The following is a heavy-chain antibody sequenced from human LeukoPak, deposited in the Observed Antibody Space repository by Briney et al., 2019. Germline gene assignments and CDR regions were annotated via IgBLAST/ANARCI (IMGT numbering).Heavy chain of an antibody. V-gene: IGHV4-59*01. CDR2: IYYSGST. Sequence: GSLRLSCAASGFTFSSYAMSWVRQAPGKGLEWIGYIYYSGSTNYNPSLESRVTISVDTSKNQFSLKLSSVTAADTAVYYCARGLQGHDAFDIWGQGTMVTVSS. J-gene: IGHJ3*02. D-gene: IGHD4-11*01. CDR3: ARGLQGHDAFDI. CDR1: GFTFSSYA.